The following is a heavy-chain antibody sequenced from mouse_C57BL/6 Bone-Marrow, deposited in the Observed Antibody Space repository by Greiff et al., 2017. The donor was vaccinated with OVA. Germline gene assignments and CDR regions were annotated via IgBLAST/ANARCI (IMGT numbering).Heavy chain of an antibody. D-gene: IGHD3-1*01. Sequence: VQLQQSGAELARPGASVKLSCKASGYTFTSYGIRWVKQRTGQGLEWIGEIYPRSGNTYYNEKFKGKATLTADKSSSTAYMELRSLTSEDSAVYFCERVHLRLLWFAYWGQGTLVTVSA. CDR3: ERVHLRLLWFAY. CDR1: GYTFTSYG. J-gene: IGHJ3*01. CDR2: IYPRSGNT. V-gene: IGHV1-81*01.